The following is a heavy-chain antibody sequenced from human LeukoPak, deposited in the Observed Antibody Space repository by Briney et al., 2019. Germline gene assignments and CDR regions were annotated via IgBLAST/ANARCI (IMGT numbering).Heavy chain of an antibody. CDR2: ISSSSSYI. Sequence: GGSLRLSCAASGFTFSGYSMNWVRQAPGKGVEWVSSISSSSSYIYYADSVKGRFTISRDNAKNSLYLQMNSLRAEDSAVYYCARDLNDYYSYYFDYWGQGTLVTVSS. CDR3: ARDLNDYYSYYFDY. J-gene: IGHJ4*02. V-gene: IGHV3-21*01. CDR1: GFTFSGYS. D-gene: IGHD3-22*01.